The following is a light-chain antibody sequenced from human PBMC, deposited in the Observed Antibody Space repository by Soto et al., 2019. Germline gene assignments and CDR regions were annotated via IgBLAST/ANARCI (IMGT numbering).Light chain of an antibody. J-gene: IGLJ2*01. CDR1: SSDVGGYNY. V-gene: IGLV2-14*03. Sequence: QAVVTQPASVSGSPGQSITISCAGTSSDVGGYNYVSWYQQHPGKVPRLIISDVNKRPSGVSDRFSGSKSGNTASLAISGLKAEDEADYYCASFTRSVTVVFGGGTQLTVL. CDR3: ASFTRSVTVV. CDR2: DVN.